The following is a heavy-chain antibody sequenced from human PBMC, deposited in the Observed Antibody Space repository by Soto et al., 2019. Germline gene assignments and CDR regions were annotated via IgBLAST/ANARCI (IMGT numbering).Heavy chain of an antibody. Sequence: EVQLVESGGGLVQPGGSLRLSCAASGFTLSSYSMKWVRQAPGKGLEWVSYISSSSITIYYADSVKGRFTISRDNAKNSLFLQMNSLRDEDTAVYYCARSGGYCSGGSCVSLDSWGQGTLVTVSS. CDR1: GFTLSSYS. J-gene: IGHJ4*02. V-gene: IGHV3-48*02. CDR3: ARSGGYCSGGSCVSLDS. CDR2: ISSSSITI. D-gene: IGHD2-15*01.